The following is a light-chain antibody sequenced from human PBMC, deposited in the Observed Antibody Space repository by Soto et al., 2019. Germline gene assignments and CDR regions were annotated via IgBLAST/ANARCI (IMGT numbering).Light chain of an antibody. V-gene: IGKV3-11*01. CDR1: QSVNKH. CDR2: DTS. Sequence: EIVLTQSPATLSVSPGEIATLSCRASQSVNKHLAWYQHRHGQAPRLLIYDTSYRAAGIPARFSGSGSGTDFTLTISSLEPEDLAVYYCQQRGTFGPGTKVDIK. CDR3: QQRGT. J-gene: IGKJ3*01.